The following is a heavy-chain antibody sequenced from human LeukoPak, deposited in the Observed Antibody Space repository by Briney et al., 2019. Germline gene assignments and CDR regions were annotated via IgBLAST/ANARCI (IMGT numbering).Heavy chain of an antibody. CDR1: GFTFSSYG. V-gene: IGHV3-30*18. D-gene: IGHD2/OR15-2a*01. CDR2: ISYDGSNK. Sequence: GRSLRLSCAASGFTFSSYGMHWVRQAPGKGLEWVAVISYDGSNKYYADSVKGRFTISRDNSKNTLYLQMNSLRAEDTAMYYCAKEVSFDYWGQGTLVTVSS. J-gene: IGHJ4*02. CDR3: AKEVSFDY.